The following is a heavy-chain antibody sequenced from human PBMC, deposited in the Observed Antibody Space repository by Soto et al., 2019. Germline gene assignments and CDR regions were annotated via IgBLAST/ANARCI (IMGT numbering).Heavy chain of an antibody. CDR1: GFTFSSYA. V-gene: IGHV3-23*01. CDR3: AKYYPRLTGPPEAGGMDV. Sequence: GVLRLSCAASGFTFSSYAMSWVRQAPGKGLEWVSAISGSGGSTYYADSVKGRFTISRDNSKNTLYLQMNSLRAEDTAVYYCAKYYPRLTGPPEAGGMDVWGQGTTVTVSS. CDR2: ISGSGGST. D-gene: IGHD3-9*01. J-gene: IGHJ6*02.